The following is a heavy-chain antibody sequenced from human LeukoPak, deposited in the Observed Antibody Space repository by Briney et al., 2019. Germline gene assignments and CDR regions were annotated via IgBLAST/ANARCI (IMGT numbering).Heavy chain of an antibody. CDR1: GFTFSSYE. D-gene: IGHD6-13*01. CDR3: ARDRSGWYAFDI. CDR2: ISSSSSYI. V-gene: IGHV3-21*01. Sequence: GGSLRLSCAASGFTFSSYEMNWVRQAPGKGLEWVSSISSSSSYIYYADSVKGRFTISRDNAKNSLYLQMNSLRAEDTAVYYCARDRSGWYAFDIWGQGTMVTVSS. J-gene: IGHJ3*02.